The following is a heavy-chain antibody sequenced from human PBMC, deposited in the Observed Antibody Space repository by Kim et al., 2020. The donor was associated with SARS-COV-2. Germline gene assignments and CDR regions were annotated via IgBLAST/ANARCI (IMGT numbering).Heavy chain of an antibody. CDR3: ARDLGCASTINRFTGGDWFDP. Sequence: ASVKVSCKPSGYTFTGRYIHWVRRAPGQGLEWMGWINPNSGGTNYAQKFQGRVTMTRDTSISTAYMELSRLTSDDTAIYYCARDLGCASTINRFTGGDWFDPWGQGTLVAVSS. CDR1: GYTFTGRY. CDR2: INPNSGGT. J-gene: IGHJ5*02. D-gene: IGHD2-8*02. V-gene: IGHV1-2*02.